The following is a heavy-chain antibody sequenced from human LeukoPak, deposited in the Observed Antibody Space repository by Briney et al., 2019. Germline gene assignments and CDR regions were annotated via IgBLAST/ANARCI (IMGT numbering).Heavy chain of an antibody. Sequence: SETLSLTCTVSGGSISSHYWSWIRQPPGKGLEWIGYIYYSGSTNYNPSLKSRVTISVDTSKNQSSLKLSSVTAADTAVYYCAGGIAAPNWFDPWGQGTLVTVSS. D-gene: IGHD6-6*01. J-gene: IGHJ5*02. CDR2: IYYSGST. V-gene: IGHV4-59*11. CDR1: GGSISSHY. CDR3: AGGIAAPNWFDP.